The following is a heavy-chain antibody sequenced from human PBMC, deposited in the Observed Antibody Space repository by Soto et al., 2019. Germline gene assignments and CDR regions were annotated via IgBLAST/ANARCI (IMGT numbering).Heavy chain of an antibody. Sequence: GGSLRLSCAASGFTFDDYSMHLVRQAPGKGLECVSGISWNSGGIGYADSVKGRFTTSRDNAKNSLYLQMNSLRAEDTALYYCAKDRGYSYVQTLADWAQGTMVTVSS. D-gene: IGHD5-18*01. CDR1: GFTFDDYS. J-gene: IGHJ4*02. CDR3: AKDRGYSYVQTLAD. V-gene: IGHV3-9*01. CDR2: ISWNSGGI.